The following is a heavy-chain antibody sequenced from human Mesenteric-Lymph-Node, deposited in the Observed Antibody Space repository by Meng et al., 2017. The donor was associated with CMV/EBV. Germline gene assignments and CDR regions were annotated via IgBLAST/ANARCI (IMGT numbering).Heavy chain of an antibody. CDR3: AREYSTSSGGRAFDI. CDR2: INSDGNIT. Sequence: GGSLRLSCAASGFTFSSYAMSWVRQAPGKGLVWVSRINSDGNITTYADSVKGRFTISRDNAKNTLYLQMNSLRAEDTAVYYCAREYSTSSGGRAFDIWGQGTMVTVSS. V-gene: IGHV3-74*01. D-gene: IGHD6-6*01. CDR1: GFTFSSYA. J-gene: IGHJ3*02.